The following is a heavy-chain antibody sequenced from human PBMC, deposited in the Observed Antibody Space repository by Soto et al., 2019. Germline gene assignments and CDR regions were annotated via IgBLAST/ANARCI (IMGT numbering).Heavy chain of an antibody. Sequence: GASVKVSCTASGGTFSSYAISWVRQAPGQGLEWMGGIIPIFGTANYAQKLQGRVTITRDTSASTAYMELSSLRSEDTAVYYWARAPSWWYFDLWGRGTLVTVSS. J-gene: IGHJ2*01. CDR3: ARAPSWWYFDL. V-gene: IGHV1-69*05. CDR2: IIPIFGTA. CDR1: GGTFSSYA.